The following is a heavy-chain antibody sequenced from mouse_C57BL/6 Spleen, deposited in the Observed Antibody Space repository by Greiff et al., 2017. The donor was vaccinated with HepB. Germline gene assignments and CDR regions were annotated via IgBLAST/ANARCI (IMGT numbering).Heavy chain of an antibody. J-gene: IGHJ1*03. CDR1: GYAFSSSW. CDR3: ARRYGSHWYFDV. D-gene: IGHD2-10*02. Sequence: VQLVESGPELVKPGASVKISCKASGYAFSSSWMNWVKQRPGKGLEWIGRIYPGDGDTNYNGKFKGKATLTADKSSSTAYMQLSSLTSEDSAVYFCARRYGSHWYFDVWGTGTTVTVSS. V-gene: IGHV1-82*01. CDR2: IYPGDGDT.